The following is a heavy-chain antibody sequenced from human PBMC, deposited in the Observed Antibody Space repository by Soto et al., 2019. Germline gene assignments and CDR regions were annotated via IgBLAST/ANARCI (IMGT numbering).Heavy chain of an antibody. J-gene: IGHJ6*02. D-gene: IGHD3-10*01. Sequence: GGSLRLSCAASGFTFSSYGMHWVRQAPGKGLEWVAVIWYDGRNKYYADSVKGRFTISRDNSKNTLYLQMNSLRAEDTAVYYCARVYGSGSYYNGTYYYYYYGMDVWGQGTTVTVSS. CDR3: ARVYGSGSYYNGTYYYYYYGMDV. CDR1: GFTFSSYG. V-gene: IGHV3-33*01. CDR2: IWYDGRNK.